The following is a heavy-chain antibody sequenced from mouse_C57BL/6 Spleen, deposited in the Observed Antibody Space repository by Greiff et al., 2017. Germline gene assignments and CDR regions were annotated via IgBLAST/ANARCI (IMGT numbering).Heavy chain of an antibody. J-gene: IGHJ4*01. CDR3: ARGPDGKNYAMDY. Sequence: VKLQQPGAELVMPGASVKLSCKASGYTFTSYWMHWVKQRPGQGLEWIGEIDPSDSYTNYNQKFKGKSTLTVDKSSSTAYMQLSSLTSEDSAVYYCARGPDGKNYAMDYWGQGTSVTVSS. D-gene: IGHD2-1*01. CDR1: GYTFTSYW. V-gene: IGHV1-69*01. CDR2: IDPSDSYT.